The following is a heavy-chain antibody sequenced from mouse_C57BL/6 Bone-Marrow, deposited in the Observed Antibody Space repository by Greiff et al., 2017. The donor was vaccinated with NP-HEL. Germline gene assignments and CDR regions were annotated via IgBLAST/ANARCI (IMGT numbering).Heavy chain of an antibody. CDR2: INPYNGDT. J-gene: IGHJ4*01. V-gene: IGHV1-37*01. Sequence: VQLKESGPELVKPGASVKISCKASGSSFTGYFMNWVKQSHGKSLEWIGRINPYNGDTFYNQKCKGKATFTVDKSASTAHMELLSLTSEDFAVYYCARDYYGPPGDYWGQGTSVTVSS. CDR1: GSSFTGYF. CDR3: ARDYYGPPGDY. D-gene: IGHD1-1*01.